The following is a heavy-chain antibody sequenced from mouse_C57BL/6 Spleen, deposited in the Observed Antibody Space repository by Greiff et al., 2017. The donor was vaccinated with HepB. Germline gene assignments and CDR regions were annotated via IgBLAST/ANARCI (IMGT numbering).Heavy chain of an antibody. J-gene: IGHJ3*01. D-gene: IGHD1-1*01. CDR1: GYTFTSYW. CDR3: ARNTYGSRAPFAY. CDR2: IYPGSGST. V-gene: IGHV1-55*01. Sequence: QVQLKQPGAELVKPGASVKMSCKASGYTFTSYWITWVKQRPGQGLEWIGDIYPGSGSTNYNEKFKSKATLTVDTSSSTAYMQLSSLTSEDSAVYYCARNTYGSRAPFAYWGQGTLVTVSA.